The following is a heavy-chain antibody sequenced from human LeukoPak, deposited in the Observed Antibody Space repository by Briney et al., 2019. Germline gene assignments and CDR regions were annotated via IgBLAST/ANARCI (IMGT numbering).Heavy chain of an antibody. J-gene: IGHJ3*02. CDR1: GGSISHYY. CDR3: ARRPGGAFDI. V-gene: IGHV4-59*08. Sequence: SETLSLTCTVSGGSISHYYWSWIRQPPGKGLEWIGYIYYSGSTSYNPSLKSRVTISVDTSKNQFSLKLSSVTAADTAVYYCARRPGGAFDIWGQGTMVTVSS. CDR2: IYYSGST.